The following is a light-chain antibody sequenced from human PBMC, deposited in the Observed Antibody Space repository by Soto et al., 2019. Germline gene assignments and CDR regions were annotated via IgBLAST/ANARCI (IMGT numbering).Light chain of an antibody. CDR2: DVS. Sequence: QSALTQPASVSGSPGQSINISCTGTSSDVGGYNYVSWYQQHPGKAPKLMIYDVSNRPSGVSNRFSGSKSGNTASLTISGLQAEDEADYYCSSYTSSSTLEIGGGTKLTVL. CDR3: SSYTSSSTLE. J-gene: IGLJ2*01. CDR1: SSDVGGYNY. V-gene: IGLV2-14*01.